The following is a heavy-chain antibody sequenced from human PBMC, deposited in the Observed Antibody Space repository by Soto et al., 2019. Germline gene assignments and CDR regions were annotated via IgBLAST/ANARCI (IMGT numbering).Heavy chain of an antibody. V-gene: IGHV3-30-3*01. D-gene: IGHD3-10*01. CDR2: ISYDGSNK. J-gene: IGHJ3*02. CDR3: GAGASFDI. Sequence: QVQLVESGGGVVQPGRSLRLSCAASGFTFSSYAMHWVRQAPGKGLEWVAVISYDGSNKYYADSVKGRFTISRDNSKNTVYLQMNSLRAEEKVVYYVGAGASFDIWGQGTMVTVSS. CDR1: GFTFSSYA.